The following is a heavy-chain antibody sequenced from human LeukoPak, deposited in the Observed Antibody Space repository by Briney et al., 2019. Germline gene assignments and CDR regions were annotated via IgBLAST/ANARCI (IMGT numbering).Heavy chain of an antibody. D-gene: IGHD1-26*01. V-gene: IGHV1-18*01. Sequence: ASVKVSCKGSGYTFTNYDINWVRQATGQGLEWMGWISAYNGNTNYAQKLQGRVTMTTDTSTSTAYMELRSLRSDDTAVYYCARASLSGSYGPFDYWGQGTLVTVSS. CDR1: GYTFTNYD. CDR2: ISAYNGNT. J-gene: IGHJ4*02. CDR3: ARASLSGSYGPFDY.